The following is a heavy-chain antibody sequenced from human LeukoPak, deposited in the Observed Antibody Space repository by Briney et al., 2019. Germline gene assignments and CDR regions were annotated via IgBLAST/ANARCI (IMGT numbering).Heavy chain of an antibody. D-gene: IGHD3-22*01. CDR3: ASNYNYYDSSGFDY. Sequence: SETLSLTCTVSGGSISSGGYYWSWIRQHPGKGLEWIGYIYYSGSTYYNPSLKSRVTISVDTSKNQFSLKLSSVTAADTAVYYCASNYNYYDSSGFDYWGQGTLVTVSS. J-gene: IGHJ4*02. CDR2: IYYSGST. CDR1: GGSISSGGYY. V-gene: IGHV4-31*03.